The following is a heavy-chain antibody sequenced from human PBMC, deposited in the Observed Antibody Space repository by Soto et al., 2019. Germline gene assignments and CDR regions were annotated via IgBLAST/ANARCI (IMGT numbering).Heavy chain of an antibody. CDR3: ARVIKSEFAFDI. D-gene: IGHD3-10*01. V-gene: IGHV3-21*01. CDR1: GFTFSSYS. CDR2: ISSSSSYI. J-gene: IGHJ3*02. Sequence: GESLKISCAASGFTFSSYSMNWVRQAPGKGLEWVSSISSSSSYIYYADSVKGRFTISRDNAKNSLYLQMNSLRAEDTAVYYCARVIKSEFAFDIWGQGTMVTVS.